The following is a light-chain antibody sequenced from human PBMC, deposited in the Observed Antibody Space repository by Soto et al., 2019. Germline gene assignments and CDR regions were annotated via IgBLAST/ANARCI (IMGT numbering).Light chain of an antibody. CDR3: QPYNTHST. CDR2: RAS. V-gene: IGKV1-5*03. J-gene: IGKJ1*01. Sequence: DIQMNQSPSTLSASVGDRVTITCRASQSISNWLAWYQQKPGKAPKLLIYRASSLESGVPSRFSGIGSGTEFSLTISSMQPDDFATYFCQPYNTHSTFCQGTKVDIK. CDR1: QSISNW.